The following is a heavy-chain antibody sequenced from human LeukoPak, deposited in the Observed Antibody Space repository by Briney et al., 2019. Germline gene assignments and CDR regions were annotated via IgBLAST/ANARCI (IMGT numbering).Heavy chain of an antibody. CDR1: GGSITNNY. Sequence: PSETLSLTCAVSGGSITNNYWSWIRQPPGKGLEWLGYIYYSGSTNYNPSLKSRITISVDTSKDQFSLKLTSVTAADTAVFYCARLLGGSGTSYHFDNWGHGTLVTVSS. J-gene: IGHJ4*01. D-gene: IGHD3-10*01. CDR2: IYYSGST. V-gene: IGHV4-59*08. CDR3: ARLLGGSGTSYHFDN.